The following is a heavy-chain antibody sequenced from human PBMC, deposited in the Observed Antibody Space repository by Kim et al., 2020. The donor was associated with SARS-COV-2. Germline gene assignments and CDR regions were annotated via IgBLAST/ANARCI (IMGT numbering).Heavy chain of an antibody. CDR2: VTSGGGTT. CDR3: VKGDRGQIASAGNDWYFEL. Sequence: GGSLRLSCAASGFTFSSYAMTWVRQAPGKGLEWVSSVTSGGGTTQYADSVRGRFIISRDNSKNTLYLQMNSLIVEDTAVYFCVKGDRGQIASAGNDWYFELWGRGTLVTVSS. CDR1: GFTFSSYA. D-gene: IGHD6-13*01. V-gene: IGHV3-23*01. J-gene: IGHJ2*01.